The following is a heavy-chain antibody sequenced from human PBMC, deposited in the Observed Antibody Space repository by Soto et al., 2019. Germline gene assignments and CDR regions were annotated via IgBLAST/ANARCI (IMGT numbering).Heavy chain of an antibody. CDR3: ARHAQVYYNDMDV. V-gene: IGHV5-10-1*01. CDR1: GYSFTSYW. J-gene: IGHJ6*02. CDR2: IDPSASYT. Sequence: PGAAQKISWKGCGYSFTSYWISWVHQMPRKGLERMGRIDPSASYTNCSPSFQGHVTISADKSNSTAHLQWSSLKSSDPALYYCARHAQVYYNDMDVWGQGTTVTVSS.